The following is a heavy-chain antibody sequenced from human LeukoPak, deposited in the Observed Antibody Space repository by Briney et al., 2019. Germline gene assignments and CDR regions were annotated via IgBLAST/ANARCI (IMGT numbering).Heavy chain of an antibody. J-gene: IGHJ4*02. V-gene: IGHV3-21*04. CDR3: ATRSYSGSYYPYYFDY. CDR1: GFTFSSYS. CDR2: ISSSSSYI. Sequence: GGSLRLSCAASGFTFSSYSMNWVRQAPGKGLEWVSSISSSSSYIYYADSVKGRFTISRDNSKNTLYLQMNSLRAEDTAVYYCATRSYSGSYYPYYFDYWGQGTLVTVSS. D-gene: IGHD1-26*01.